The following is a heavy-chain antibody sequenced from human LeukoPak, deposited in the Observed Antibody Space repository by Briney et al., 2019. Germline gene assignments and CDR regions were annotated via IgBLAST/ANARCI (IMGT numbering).Heavy chain of an antibody. V-gene: IGHV4-4*07. CDR1: GGSISSYC. CDR2: IYTSGST. Sequence: PSETLSLTCTVSGGSISSYCWSWIRQPAGKGLEWIGRIYTSGSTNYNPSLKSRVTMSVDTSKNQVSLKLSSVTAADTAVYYCARDHSNADAFDIWGQGTMVTVSS. J-gene: IGHJ3*02. CDR3: ARDHSNADAFDI. D-gene: IGHD4-11*01.